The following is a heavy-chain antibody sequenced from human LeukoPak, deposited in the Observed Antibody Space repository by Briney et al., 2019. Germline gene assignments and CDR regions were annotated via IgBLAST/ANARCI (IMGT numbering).Heavy chain of an antibody. D-gene: IGHD3-22*01. CDR2: ISGSGGST. CDR1: GFTFSSYA. J-gene: IGHJ4*02. CDR3: AKDDYDSSGYHSAFDY. V-gene: IGHV3-23*01. Sequence: GGSLRLSCAASGFTFSSYAMSWVRQAPGKGLEWVSAISGSGGSTYYADSVKGRFTISRDNSKNTLYLQMNSLRDEDTAVYYCAKDDYDSSGYHSAFDYWGQGALVTVSS.